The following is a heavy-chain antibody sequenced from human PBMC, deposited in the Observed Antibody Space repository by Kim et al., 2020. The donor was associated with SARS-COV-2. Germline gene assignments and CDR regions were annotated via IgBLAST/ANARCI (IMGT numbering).Heavy chain of an antibody. J-gene: IGHJ4*02. CDR2: ISYDGSNK. CDR3: ARGGFDY. V-gene: IGHV3-30-3*01. CDR1: GFTFSSYA. Sequence: GGSLRLSCAASGFTFSSYAMHWVRQAPGKGLEWVAVISYDGSNKYYADSVKGRFTISRDNSKNTLYLQMNSLRAEDTAVYYCARGGFDYWGQGTLVTVSS.